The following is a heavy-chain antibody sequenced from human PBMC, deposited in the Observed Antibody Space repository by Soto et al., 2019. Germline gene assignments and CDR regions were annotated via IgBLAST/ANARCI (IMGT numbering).Heavy chain of an antibody. Sequence: QVQLQESGPGLVKPSETLSLTCTVSGGSISSYYWSWIRQPPGKGLEWIGYIYYSGSTNYNPSLKRPFTLSVDTSKNQFSLKLSSVTAADTAVYYCARRYGASFVYWGQGTLVTVSS. V-gene: IGHV4-59*01. CDR3: ARRYGASFVY. CDR1: GGSISSYY. J-gene: IGHJ4*02. CDR2: IYYSGST. D-gene: IGHD4-17*01.